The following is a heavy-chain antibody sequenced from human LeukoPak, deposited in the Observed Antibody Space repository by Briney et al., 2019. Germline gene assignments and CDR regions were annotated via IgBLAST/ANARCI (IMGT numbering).Heavy chain of an antibody. J-gene: IGHJ4*02. Sequence: PGGSLRLSCAASGFTVSSNYMSWVRQAPGKGLEWVSVIYSGGRTYYADSVKGRFTISRDNSKNTLYLQMNSLRAEDTAVYYCVLYGSGSYLDYWGQGTLVTVSS. CDR2: IYSGGRT. CDR1: GFTVSSNY. V-gene: IGHV3-53*01. D-gene: IGHD3-10*01. CDR3: VLYGSGSYLDY.